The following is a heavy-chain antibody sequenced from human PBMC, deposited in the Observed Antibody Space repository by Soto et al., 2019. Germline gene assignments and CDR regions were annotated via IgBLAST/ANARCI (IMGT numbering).Heavy chain of an antibody. CDR3: ARGLLMVYAMPSAHFDY. J-gene: IGHJ4*02. CDR2: ISAYNGNT. CDR1: GYTFTSYG. Sequence: GASVKVSCKASGYTFTSYGISWVRQAPGQGLEWMGWISAYNGNTNYAQKLQGRVTMTTDTSTSTAYMELRSLRSDDTAVYYCARGLLMVYAMPSAHFDYWGRGTLVTVSS. V-gene: IGHV1-18*01. D-gene: IGHD2-8*01.